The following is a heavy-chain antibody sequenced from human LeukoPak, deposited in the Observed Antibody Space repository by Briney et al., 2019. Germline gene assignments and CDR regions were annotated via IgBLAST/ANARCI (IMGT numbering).Heavy chain of an antibody. CDR1: GFTFSSYA. V-gene: IGHV3-23*01. D-gene: IGHD6-13*01. CDR2: INGGGGRT. J-gene: IGHJ4*02. Sequence: GGSLRLSCAASGFTFSSYAMGWVHQAPGKGLEWVSAINGGGGRTYYVDSVKGRFTISRDNSKNTLYLQMNSLRAEDTAVYYCAKGGIAAPFDYWGQGTLVTVSS. CDR3: AKGGIAAPFDY.